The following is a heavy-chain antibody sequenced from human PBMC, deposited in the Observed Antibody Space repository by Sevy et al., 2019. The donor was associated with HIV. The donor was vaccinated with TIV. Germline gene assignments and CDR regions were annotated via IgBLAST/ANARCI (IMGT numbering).Heavy chain of an antibody. CDR1: GYTFTSYG. J-gene: IGHJ6*02. CDR3: ARYLLWDSNYYYYGMDV. CDR2: ISAYNGNT. D-gene: IGHD3-10*01. Sequence: AAVKVSCKASGYTFTSYGISWVRQAPGQGLEWMGWISAYNGNTNYAQKLQGRVTMTTDTSTSTAYMELRSLRSDDTAVYYCARYLLWDSNYYYYGMDVWGQGTTVTVSS. V-gene: IGHV1-18*01.